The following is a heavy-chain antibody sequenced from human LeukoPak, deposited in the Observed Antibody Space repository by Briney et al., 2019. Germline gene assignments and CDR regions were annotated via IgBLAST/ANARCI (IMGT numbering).Heavy chain of an antibody. J-gene: IGHJ4*02. D-gene: IGHD2-2*01. Sequence: ASVKVSCKASGGTFSSYAISWMRQAPGQGLEWMGWISAYNGNTNYAQKLQGRVTMTTDTSTSTAYMELRSLRSDDTAVYYCARDDCSSTSCYRPHYFDYWGQGTLVTVSS. CDR3: ARDDCSSTSCYRPHYFDY. V-gene: IGHV1-18*01. CDR1: GGTFSSYA. CDR2: ISAYNGNT.